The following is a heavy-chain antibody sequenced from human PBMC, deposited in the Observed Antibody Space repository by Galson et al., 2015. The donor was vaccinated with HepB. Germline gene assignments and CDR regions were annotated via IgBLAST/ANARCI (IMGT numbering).Heavy chain of an antibody. CDR2: ISVSGGST. CDR1: GFTLSSYA. J-gene: IGHJ3*02. CDR3: AKRYYYDNSMKHAFDM. D-gene: IGHD3-22*01. Sequence: SLRLSCAAPGFTLSSYAMSWVRQAPERGLEWVAAISVSGGSTYYADSVKGRFTISRDNSKNTLYLHMNSLRAEDTAVYFCAKRYYYDNSMKHAFDMWGQGTMVTVSS. V-gene: IGHV3-23*01.